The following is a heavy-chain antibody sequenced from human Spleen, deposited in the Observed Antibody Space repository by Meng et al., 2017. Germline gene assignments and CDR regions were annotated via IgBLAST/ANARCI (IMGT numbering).Heavy chain of an antibody. CDR1: DYTFTGYG. Sequence: QVQPVQSGPEVKKPGASVKVSCKASDYTFTGYGVSWVRQAPGQGLEWMAWLGAHDGDTSHAPKFQGRVTVTRDTSISTAYMELSRLRSDDTAVYFCARGGTVTTQYYFEYWGQGALVTVSS. J-gene: IGHJ4*02. V-gene: IGHV1-18*01. D-gene: IGHD4-11*01. CDR3: ARGGTVTTQYYFEY. CDR2: LGAHDGDT.